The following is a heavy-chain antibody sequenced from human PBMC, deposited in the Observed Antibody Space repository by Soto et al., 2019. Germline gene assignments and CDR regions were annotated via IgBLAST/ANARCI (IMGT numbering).Heavy chain of an antibody. V-gene: IGHV1-3*01. CDR2: INAGNGNT. CDR1: GYTFTSYA. D-gene: IGHD2-15*01. CDR3: ARGPGGPDGPGDY. J-gene: IGHJ4*02. Sequence: QVQLVQSGAEVKKPGASVKVSCKASGYTFTSYAMHWVRQAPGQRLEWMGWINAGNGNTKYSQKYQGRVTITRDTSASTAYMELSSLRSEDTAVYYCARGPGGPDGPGDYWGQGTLVTVSS.